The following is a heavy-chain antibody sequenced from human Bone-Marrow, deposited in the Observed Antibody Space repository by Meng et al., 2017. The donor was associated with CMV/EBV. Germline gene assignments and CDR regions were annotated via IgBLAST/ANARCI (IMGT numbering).Heavy chain of an antibody. CDR2: INPNSGGT. Sequence: ASVKVSCKASGYTFTGYYMHWVRQAPGQGLEWMGWINPNSGGTNYAQKFQGRVTMTRDTSISTAYMELSRLRSDDTAVYYCARRRRGWNYGFDPWGQGTLVTVSS. J-gene: IGHJ5*02. V-gene: IGHV1-2*02. CDR3: ARRRRGWNYGFDP. CDR1: GYTFTGYY. D-gene: IGHD1-7*01.